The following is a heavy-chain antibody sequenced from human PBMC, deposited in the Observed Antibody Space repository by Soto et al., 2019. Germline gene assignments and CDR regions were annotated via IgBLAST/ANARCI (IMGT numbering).Heavy chain of an antibody. D-gene: IGHD3-10*01. CDR3: ARPKLTIYYYGMDV. CDR2: INPNSGGT. V-gene: IGHV1-2*02. J-gene: IGHJ6*02. CDR1: GYIFTGYH. Sequence: ASVKVSCKASGYIFTGYHMHWVRQAPGQGLEWMGWINPNSGGTKYAQKFQGRVTMTRDTSISTAYMELSSLRSDDTAVYYCARPKLTIYYYGMDVWGQGTTVTVAS.